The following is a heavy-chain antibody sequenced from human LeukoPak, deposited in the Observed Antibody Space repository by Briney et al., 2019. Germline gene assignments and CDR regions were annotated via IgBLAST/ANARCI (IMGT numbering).Heavy chain of an antibody. CDR2: IYYSGST. D-gene: IGHD2-2*01. CDR3: VTLGYYSSTSCYANWFDP. CDR1: GGSISSISYY. J-gene: IGHJ5*02. V-gene: IGHV4-39*01. Sequence: SETLSLTCTVSGGSISSISYYWGWIRQPPGKGLEWIGSIYYSGSTYYNPSLKSRVTISVDTSKNQFSLKLSSVTAADTAVYYGVTLGYYSSTSCYANWFDPWGQGTLVTVSS.